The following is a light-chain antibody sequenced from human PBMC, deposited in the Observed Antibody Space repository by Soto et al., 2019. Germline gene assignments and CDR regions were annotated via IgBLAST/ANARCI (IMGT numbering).Light chain of an antibody. V-gene: IGLV1-47*01. CDR3: AAWDDSLNGFV. CDR1: SSNIGSNY. CDR2: RND. J-gene: IGLJ1*01. Sequence: QSVRTQPPSASGTPGQRVTISCSGSSSNIGSNYVYWYQQLPGTAPKLLIYRNDQRPSGVPDRFSGSKSGTAASLAISGLRSEDEADYYCAAWDDSLNGFVFGVGTKVTVL.